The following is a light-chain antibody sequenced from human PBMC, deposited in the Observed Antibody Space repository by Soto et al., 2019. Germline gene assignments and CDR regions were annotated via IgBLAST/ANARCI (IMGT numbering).Light chain of an antibody. J-gene: IGKJ2*01. CDR1: QTVSSRY. CDR3: QQYGRSPPFT. Sequence: EIVLTQSPGTLSLSPGEIATLSCRASQTVSSRYLAWYQQKPGQAPRLLMYGAYNRATGIPDRFSGSGSGTDFTLTISRLEPEDFAVYFCQQYGRSPPFTFGQGTKVDIK. CDR2: GAY. V-gene: IGKV3-20*01.